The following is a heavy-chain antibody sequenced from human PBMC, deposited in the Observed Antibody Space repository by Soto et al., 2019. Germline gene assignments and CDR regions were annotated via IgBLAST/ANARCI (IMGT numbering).Heavy chain of an antibody. CDR1: GFTFSSYW. J-gene: IGHJ6*02. Sequence: GGSLRLSCAASGFTFSSYWMHWVRQAPGKGLVWVSRINSDGSSTSYADSVKGRFTISRDNAKNKLYLQMNSLRAEDTAVYYCARIPGSRGYYGMDVWGQGTTVTVSS. CDR3: ARIPGSRGYYGMDV. V-gene: IGHV3-74*01. CDR2: INSDGSST. D-gene: IGHD3-10*01.